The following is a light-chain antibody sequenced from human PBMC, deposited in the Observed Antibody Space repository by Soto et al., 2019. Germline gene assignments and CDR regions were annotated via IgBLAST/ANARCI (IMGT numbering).Light chain of an antibody. Sequence: DIQMTQSPSSLSAFVGDRVTITCQASQDINIYLNWYQQKPGKAPKLLIYDASNLATGVPSKFSGSRSGTDFTFSISSLQPEXXATXYXQXXGNLPLTFGGGTKVEI. CDR1: QDINIY. CDR3: QXXGNLPLT. J-gene: IGKJ4*01. CDR2: DAS. V-gene: IGKV1-33*01.